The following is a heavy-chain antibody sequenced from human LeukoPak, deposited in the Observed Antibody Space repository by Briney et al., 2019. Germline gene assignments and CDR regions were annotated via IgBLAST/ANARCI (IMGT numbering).Heavy chain of an antibody. V-gene: IGHV4-39*01. CDR3: ASHYDSTGWHYFPY. J-gene: IGHJ4*02. CDR1: DISISSSSYY. D-gene: IGHD3-22*01. CDR2: IHYTGTT. Sequence: SETLSLTCTVSDISISSSSYYWAWVRQPPGKGLEWIGSIHYTGTTYYNPSLKSRVTMSVETSKNQFSLQLRSVTAADTALYYCASHYDSTGWHYFPYWGQGTLVPVSS.